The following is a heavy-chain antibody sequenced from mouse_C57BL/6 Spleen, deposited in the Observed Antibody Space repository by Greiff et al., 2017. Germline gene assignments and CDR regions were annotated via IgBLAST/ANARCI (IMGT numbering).Heavy chain of an antibody. CDR1: GYTFTDYE. CDR2: IDPETGGT. V-gene: IGHV1-15*01. CDR3: TRRGGSSSYWYFDV. D-gene: IGHD1-1*01. J-gene: IGHJ1*03. Sequence: QVQLQQSGAELVRPGASVTLSCKASGYTFTDYEMHWVKQTPVHGLEWIGAIDPETGGTAYNQKFKGKAILTADKSSSTAYMELRSLTSEDSAVYYCTRRGGSSSYWYFDVWGTGTTVTVSS.